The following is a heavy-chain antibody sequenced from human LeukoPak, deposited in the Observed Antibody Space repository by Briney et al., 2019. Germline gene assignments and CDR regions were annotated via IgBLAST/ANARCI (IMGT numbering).Heavy chain of an antibody. D-gene: IGHD3-22*01. J-gene: IGHJ4*02. CDR1: GGSISSSSYY. CDR3: ARRGEGTSMSRFDY. V-gene: IGHV4-39*01. CDR2: IYYSGST. Sequence: SETLSLPCTVSGGSISSSSYYWGWIRQPPGKGLEWIGSIYYSGSTYYNPSLKSRVTISVDTSKKQFSLKLSSVTAADTAVYYCARRGEGTSMSRFDYWGQGTLVTVSS.